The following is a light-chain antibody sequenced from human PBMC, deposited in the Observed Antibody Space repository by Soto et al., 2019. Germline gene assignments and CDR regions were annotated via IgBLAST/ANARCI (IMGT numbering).Light chain of an antibody. CDR2: GNS. Sequence: QSVLTQPPSVSGAPGQRVTISCTGSRSNIGAGYYVHWYQQLPGTAPKLPIYGNSNRPSGVPDRFSGSMSGTSASLAITGLQAEDEADYYCQSYDSSLSAYVFATGTKVTVL. J-gene: IGLJ1*01. V-gene: IGLV1-40*01. CDR1: RSNIGAGYY. CDR3: QSYDSSLSAYV.